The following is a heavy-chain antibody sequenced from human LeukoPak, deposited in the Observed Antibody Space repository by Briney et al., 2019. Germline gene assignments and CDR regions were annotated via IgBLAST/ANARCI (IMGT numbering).Heavy chain of an antibody. CDR3: ARATYGSGSPDY. Sequence: PSETLSLACTVSAYSISSAYYWGWIRQPPGKGLEWIGSIYHSGSTYYNPSLKSRVTISVDTSKNRFSLKLSSVTAADTAVYYCARATYGSGSPDYWGQGTLVTVSS. CDR2: IYHSGST. V-gene: IGHV4-38-2*02. D-gene: IGHD3-10*01. J-gene: IGHJ4*02. CDR1: AYSISSAYY.